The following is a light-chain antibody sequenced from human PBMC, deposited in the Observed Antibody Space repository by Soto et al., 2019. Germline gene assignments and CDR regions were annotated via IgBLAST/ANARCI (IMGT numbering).Light chain of an antibody. V-gene: IGKV1-8*01. CDR3: QQYANSPPT. CDR2: AAS. J-gene: IGKJ1*01. CDR1: QGISSY. Sequence: AIRMTQSPSSFSASTGDRVTITCRASQGISSYLAWYQQKPGKAPKLLIYAASTLQSGVPSRFSGSGSGTDFTLTISCLQSEDFAVYYCQQYANSPPTFGQGTKVEIK.